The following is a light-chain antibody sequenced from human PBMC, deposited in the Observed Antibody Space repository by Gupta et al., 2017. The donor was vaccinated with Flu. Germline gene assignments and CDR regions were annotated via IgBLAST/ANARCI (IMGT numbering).Light chain of an antibody. CDR3: RQALQSPQT. V-gene: IGKV2-28*01. CDR2: LGS. J-gene: IGKJ2*01. CDR1: QSLLHSNGYNY. Sequence: DIVMTQSPLSLPVTPGEPASISCRSSQSLLHSNGYNYLDWYLQKPGQSPQLLINLGSNRASGVPDRFSDSGSGTDFTLKISRVEAEDVGVYYCRQALQSPQTFGQGTKLEIK.